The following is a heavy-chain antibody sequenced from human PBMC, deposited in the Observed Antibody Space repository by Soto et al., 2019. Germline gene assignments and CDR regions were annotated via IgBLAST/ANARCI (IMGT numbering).Heavy chain of an antibody. V-gene: IGHV1-69*13. CDR1: GGTFSSYA. CDR3: ARGRIVVVVASYGPFDY. J-gene: IGHJ4*02. D-gene: IGHD2-15*01. Sequence: SVKVSCKASGGTFSSYAISWVRQAPGQGLEWMGGIIPIFGTANYAQKFQGRVTITADESTSTAYMELSSLRSEDTAVYYCARGRIVVVVASYGPFDYWGQGTLVTVSS. CDR2: IIPIFGTA.